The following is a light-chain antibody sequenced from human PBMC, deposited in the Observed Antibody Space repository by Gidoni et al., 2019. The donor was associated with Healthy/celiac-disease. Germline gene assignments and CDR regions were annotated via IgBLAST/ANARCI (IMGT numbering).Light chain of an antibody. Sequence: DIVLTQSPGTLSLSPGERATLSCRASQSVSSSYLAWYQQKPGQAPRLLIYGASSRATGIPDRLSGSGSGTDFTLTISRLEPEDVAVYYCQKYRAFGQGTKVEIK. CDR2: GAS. CDR3: QKYRA. CDR1: QSVSSSY. J-gene: IGKJ1*01. V-gene: IGKV3-20*01.